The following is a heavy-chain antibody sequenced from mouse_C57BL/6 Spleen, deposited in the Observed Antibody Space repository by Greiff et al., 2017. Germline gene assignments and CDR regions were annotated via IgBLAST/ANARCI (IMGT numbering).Heavy chain of an antibody. CDR2: ISYDGSN. D-gene: IGHD2-5*01. CDR3: ARGSNYDYAMDY. CDR1: GYSITSGYY. Sequence: EVQLQQSGPGLVKPSQSLSLTCSVTGYSITSGYYWNWIRQFPGNKLEWMGYISYDGSNNYNPSLKNRISITRDTSKNQFFLKLKSVTTEDTATYYCARGSNYDYAMDYWGQGTSVTVSS. J-gene: IGHJ4*01. V-gene: IGHV3-6*01.